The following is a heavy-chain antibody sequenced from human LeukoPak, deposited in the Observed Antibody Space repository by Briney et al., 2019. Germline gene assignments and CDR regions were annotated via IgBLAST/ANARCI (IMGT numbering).Heavy chain of an antibody. Sequence: GGSLRLSCAASGVTFSSYGMHWVRQAPGKGLEWVAVISYDGSNKYYANSVKGRFTISRDNSTNALYLQMNSLRAEDTAVYYCAKAGIGSYGRYYYYYYMDVWGKGTTVTVSS. CDR2: ISYDGSNK. V-gene: IGHV3-30*18. CDR3: AKAGIGSYGRYYYYYYMDV. D-gene: IGHD5-18*01. J-gene: IGHJ6*03. CDR1: GVTFSSYG.